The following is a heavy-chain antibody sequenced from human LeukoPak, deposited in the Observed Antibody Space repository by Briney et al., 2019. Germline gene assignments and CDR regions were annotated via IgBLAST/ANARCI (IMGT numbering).Heavy chain of an antibody. CDR3: ARYDFGSGSYFDY. CDR1: GGFISSGSCY. CDR2: IYYSGST. V-gene: IGHV4-31*03. J-gene: IGHJ4*03. Sequence: PSQTLSLTCTVSGGFISSGSCYWSWIRQHPGKGLECIGYIYYSGSTYYNPSLKSRVTISVDTSKKQFSLKLSSVTAADTAVYYCARYDFGSGSYFDYWGQGTLVTVSS. D-gene: IGHD3-10*01.